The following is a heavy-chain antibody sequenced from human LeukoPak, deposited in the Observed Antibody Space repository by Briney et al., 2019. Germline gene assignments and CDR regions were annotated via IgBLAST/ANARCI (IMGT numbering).Heavy chain of an antibody. CDR2: IYTSGSS. D-gene: IGHD3-9*01. Sequence: SETLSLTCTVSGGSISSYYWSWTRQPAGKGLEWIGRIYTSGSSNYNPSLKSRVTMSVDTSKNQFSLKLSSVTAADTAVYYCARDPNYYDILTGYYMMYAFDIWGQGTMVTVSS. J-gene: IGHJ3*02. V-gene: IGHV4-4*07. CDR3: ARDPNYYDILTGYYMMYAFDI. CDR1: GGSISSYY.